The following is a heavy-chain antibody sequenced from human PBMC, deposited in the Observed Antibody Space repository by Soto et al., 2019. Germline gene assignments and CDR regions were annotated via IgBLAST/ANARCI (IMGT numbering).Heavy chain of an antibody. CDR1: GFTFSHYG. CDR2: IWHDGNSK. V-gene: IGHV3-33*01. D-gene: IGHD2-2*01. J-gene: IGHJ5*02. Sequence: QVQLVESGGGVVQPGTSLRLSCTASGFTFSHYGMHWVRQAPGKGLEWVADIWHDGNSKYYADSVKGRFTISRDNSRKKLYVQMNSLRADDTAGYYWARDKWYCNCAGCAPRWFDPCGQGTLVNVSS. CDR3: ARDKWYCNCAGCAPRWFDP.